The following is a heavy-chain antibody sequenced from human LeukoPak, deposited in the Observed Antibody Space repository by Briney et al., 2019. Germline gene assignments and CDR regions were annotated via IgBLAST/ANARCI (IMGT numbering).Heavy chain of an antibody. CDR2: ISAYNRNT. CDR3: ARDPKPDMITFGGPTGGYFDY. J-gene: IGHJ4*02. CDR1: GYTFTTYG. D-gene: IGHD3-16*01. Sequence: ASVKVSCKASGYTFTTYGIHWVRQAPGQGLEWMGWISAYNRNTNYAQKLQARVTMTTDTSTSTVYMELSSLRSEDTAVYYCARDPKPDMITFGGPTGGYFDYWGQGTLVTVSS. V-gene: IGHV1-18*01.